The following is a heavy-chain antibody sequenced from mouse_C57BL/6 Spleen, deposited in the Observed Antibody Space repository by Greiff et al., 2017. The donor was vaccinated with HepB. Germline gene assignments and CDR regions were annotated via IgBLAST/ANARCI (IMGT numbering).Heavy chain of an antibody. Sequence: VQLQQSGAELVKPGASVKISCKASGYAFSSYWMNWVKQRPGKGLEWIGQIYPGDGDTNYNGKFKGKATLTADKSSSTAYMQLSSLTSEDSAVYFCARSDYSNYEGYWGQGTTLTVSS. J-gene: IGHJ2*01. D-gene: IGHD2-5*01. CDR1: GYAFSSYW. CDR3: ARSDYSNYEGY. CDR2: IYPGDGDT. V-gene: IGHV1-80*01.